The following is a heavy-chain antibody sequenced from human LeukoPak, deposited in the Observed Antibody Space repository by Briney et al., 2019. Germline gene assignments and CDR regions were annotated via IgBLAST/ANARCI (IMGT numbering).Heavy chain of an antibody. D-gene: IGHD3-10*01. CDR3: ATDYGSGSYHYYYYGMDV. J-gene: IGHJ6*04. CDR1: GFTFSSYA. V-gene: IGHV3-23*01. Sequence: GGSLRLSCAASGFTFSSYAMSWVRQAPGKGLEWVSAISGSGGSTYYADSVKGRFTICRDNSKNTLYLQMNSLRAEDTAVYYCATDYGSGSYHYYYYGMDVWGKGTTVTVSS. CDR2: ISGSGGST.